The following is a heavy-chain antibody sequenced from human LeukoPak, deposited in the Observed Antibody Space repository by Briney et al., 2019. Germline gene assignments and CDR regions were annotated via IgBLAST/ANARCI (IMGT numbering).Heavy chain of an antibody. CDR1: GFTFSGYA. J-gene: IGHJ4*02. V-gene: IGHV3-23*01. CDR2: ISGSGGST. CDR3: AKREDLDLSFDY. Sequence: GGSLRLSCAASGFTFSGYAMSWVRQAPGKGLEWVSAISGSGGSTYYADSVKGRFTISRDNSKNTLYLQMNSLRAEDTAVYYCAKREDLDLSFDYWGQGTLVTVSS. D-gene: IGHD3-3*01.